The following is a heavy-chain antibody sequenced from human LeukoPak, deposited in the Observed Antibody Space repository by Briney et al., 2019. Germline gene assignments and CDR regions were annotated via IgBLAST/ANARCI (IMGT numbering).Heavy chain of an antibody. CDR1: GYTFTSYG. D-gene: IGHD2-2*01. V-gene: IGHV1-18*01. J-gene: IGHJ4*02. CDR2: ISAYNGNT. Sequence: ASVKVSCKASGYTFTSYGISWVRQAPGQGLEWMGWISAYNGNTNYAQKLQGRVTMTTDTSTSTAYMELRSLRSDDTAVYYCARDSLMSDIVVVPAASDYWGQGTLVTVSS. CDR3: ARDSLMSDIVVVPAASDY.